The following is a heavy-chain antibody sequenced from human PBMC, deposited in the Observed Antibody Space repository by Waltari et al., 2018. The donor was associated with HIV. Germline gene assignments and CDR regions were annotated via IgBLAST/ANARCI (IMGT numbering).Heavy chain of an antibody. Sequence: EVQLVQSGAEVKKPGESLKISCKGYGYSFTSHWIGWVCQMPGKGLEWMGIIYPADSDSRLSPSFQGQVTISVDKSISTAYLQWGSLKASDTAMYYCARPSVGALDAFDIWGQGTMVTVSS. CDR2: IYPADSDS. CDR3: ARPSVGALDAFDI. V-gene: IGHV5-51*01. J-gene: IGHJ3*02. D-gene: IGHD1-26*01. CDR1: GYSFTSHW.